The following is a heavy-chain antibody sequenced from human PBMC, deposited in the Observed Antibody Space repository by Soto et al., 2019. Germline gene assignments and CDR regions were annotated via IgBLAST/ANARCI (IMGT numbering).Heavy chain of an antibody. CDR1: GYTFTSYG. CDR3: ARDRGAYGMDV. CDR2: ISAYNGNT. Sequence: QVQLVQSGAEVKKPGASVKVSCKASGYTFTSYGISWVRQAPGQGLEWMGWISAYNGNTNYAQKLQGRVTMTTDTSTSPAYMELRRLRADDTAVYDCARDRGAYGMDVWGQGTTVTVSS. J-gene: IGHJ6*02. V-gene: IGHV1-18*01.